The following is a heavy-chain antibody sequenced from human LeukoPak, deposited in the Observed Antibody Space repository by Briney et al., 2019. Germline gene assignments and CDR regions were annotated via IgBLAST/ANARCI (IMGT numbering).Heavy chain of an antibody. CDR2: INPSVGST. CDR3: ATAAGSFDY. Sequence: ASVKLSCKASGYTVTSYYMHWVRQAPGQRVGWGGIINPSVGSTGYAQKFPGRVTMTRDMSTTTVYMELSSLRSEDTAVYYCATAAGSFDYWGQGTLVAASS. D-gene: IGHD6-13*01. J-gene: IGHJ4*02. V-gene: IGHV1-46*01. CDR1: GYTVTSYY.